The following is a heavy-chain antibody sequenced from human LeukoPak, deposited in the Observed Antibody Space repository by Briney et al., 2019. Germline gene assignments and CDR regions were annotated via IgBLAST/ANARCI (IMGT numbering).Heavy chain of an antibody. J-gene: IGHJ1*01. Sequence: SVRLSCKASGGTVSSYAISWVRQSPGQGPEWMGGIIPIFGTANYAQKFQGRVTITAYESTSTAYVEVSSLRSEDTAVYYCARDSSGPLRFFQHWGQGTLVTVSS. D-gene: IGHD3-22*01. CDR1: GGTVSSYA. V-gene: IGHV1-69*13. CDR2: IIPIFGTA. CDR3: ARDSSGPLRFFQH.